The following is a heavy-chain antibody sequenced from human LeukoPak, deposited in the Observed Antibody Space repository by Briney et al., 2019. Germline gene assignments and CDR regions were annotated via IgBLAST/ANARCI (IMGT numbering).Heavy chain of an antibody. CDR2: ISYDGSNK. J-gene: IGHJ4*02. CDR1: GFTFSSYA. V-gene: IGHV3-30-3*01. Sequence: GGSLRLSCAASGFTFSSYAMHWVRQAPGKGLEWVAVISYDGSNKYYADSVKGRFTISRDNSRNTLYLQMNSLRAEDTAVYYCARDQGESITMIASGFDYWGQGTLVTVSS. CDR3: ARDQGESITMIASGFDY. D-gene: IGHD3-22*01.